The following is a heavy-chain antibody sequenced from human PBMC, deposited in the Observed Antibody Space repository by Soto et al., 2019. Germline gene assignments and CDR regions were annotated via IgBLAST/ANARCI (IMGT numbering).Heavy chain of an antibody. CDR2: INPATGAA. CDR1: GYPVTAYY. D-gene: IGHD3-3*01. CDR3: ARGGGVGVAGSAAFDM. J-gene: IGHJ3*02. Sequence: QLHLVQSGAVVKKPGASVTVSCSASGYPVTAYYMHWVRQAPGRGLEWMGGINPATGAAKYTQTFPGRVPVSRDPSTGKMFLELRGLTPVDTAVFCCARGGGVGVAGSAAFDMWGQGTLVTVSS. V-gene: IGHV1-2*02.